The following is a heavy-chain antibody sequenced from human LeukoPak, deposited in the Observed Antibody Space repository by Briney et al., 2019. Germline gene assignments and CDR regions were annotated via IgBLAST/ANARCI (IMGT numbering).Heavy chain of an antibody. CDR1: GFTFSSYG. J-gene: IGHJ4*02. CDR2: ISYDGSNK. V-gene: IGHV3-30*18. Sequence: GRSLRLSCAASGFTFSSYGLHWVRQAAGKGLEWVAVISYDGSNKYYADSVKGRFTISRDNSKNTLYLQMNSLRAEDTAVYYCAKEGGYGINFDYWGQGTLVSVSS. CDR3: AKEGGYGINFDY. D-gene: IGHD5-12*01.